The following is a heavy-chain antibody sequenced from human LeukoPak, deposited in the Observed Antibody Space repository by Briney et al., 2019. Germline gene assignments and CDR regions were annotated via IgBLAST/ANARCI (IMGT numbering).Heavy chain of an antibody. CDR2: ISYDGSGN. CDR1: GFRFGDFW. D-gene: IGHD2-2*02. Sequence: PGGSLRLSCAASGFRFGDFWMSWVRQAPGKGLEWVAVISYDGSGNYYADSVKGRYTISRDNSKNTLYLQMNSLRAEDTAVYYCARASCSSTSCYTGNYFDYWGQGTLVTASS. V-gene: IGHV3-30-3*01. J-gene: IGHJ4*02. CDR3: ARASCSSTSCYTGNYFDY.